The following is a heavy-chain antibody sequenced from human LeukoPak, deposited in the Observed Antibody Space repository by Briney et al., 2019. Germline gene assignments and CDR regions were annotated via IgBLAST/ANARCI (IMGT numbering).Heavy chain of an antibody. Sequence: GGSLRLSCAASGFTFSNFWMHGVRQASGKGLVWVSRISADGSDAVYADSVKGRFTISRDNAKNTVHLQMNNLRAEDTAVYYCARDRPHNWFDPWGQGTLVTASS. J-gene: IGHJ5*02. CDR2: ISADGSDA. CDR3: ARDRPHNWFDP. V-gene: IGHV3-74*01. CDR1: GFTFSNFW.